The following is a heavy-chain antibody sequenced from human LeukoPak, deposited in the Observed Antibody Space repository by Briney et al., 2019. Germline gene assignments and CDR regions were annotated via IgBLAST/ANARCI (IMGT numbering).Heavy chain of an antibody. CDR1: GYTFTSYA. CDR2: INTNTGNP. V-gene: IGHV7-4-1*02. J-gene: IGHJ4*02. CDR3: ARVVIHYDSSGYPDY. D-gene: IGHD3-22*01. Sequence: ASVKVSCKASGYTFTSYAMNWVRQAPGQGLEWMGWINTNTGNPTYAQGFTGRFVFSLDTSVSTAYLQISSLKAEDTAVYYCARVVIHYDSSGYPDYWGQGTLVTVSS.